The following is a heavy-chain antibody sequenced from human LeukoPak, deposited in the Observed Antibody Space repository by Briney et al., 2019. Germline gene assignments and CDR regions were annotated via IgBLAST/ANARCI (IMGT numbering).Heavy chain of an antibody. J-gene: IGHJ6*04. D-gene: IGHD3-10*01. CDR3: ARVSWAFYYQYGMDV. CDR1: GFTFSSYW. Sequence: GGSLRVSCAASGFTFSSYWMRWVRQAPGKGLVWVSRINSDGSSTSYADSVKGRFTISRDNAKNTLYLQMNSLRAEDTAVYYCARVSWAFYYQYGMDVWGKGTTVTVSS. CDR2: INSDGSST. V-gene: IGHV3-74*01.